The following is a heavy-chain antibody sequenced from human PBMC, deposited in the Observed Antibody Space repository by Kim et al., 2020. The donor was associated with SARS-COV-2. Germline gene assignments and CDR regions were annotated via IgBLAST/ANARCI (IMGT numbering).Heavy chain of an antibody. V-gene: IGHV4-34*01. CDR2: INHSGST. J-gene: IGHJ4*02. CDR3: ARLRQGFWARDGYNNGAFDY. CDR1: GGSFSGYY. D-gene: IGHD2-8*01. Sequence: SETLSLTCAVYGGSFSGYYWSWIRQPPGKGLEWIGEINHSGSTNYNPSLKSRVTISVDTSKNQFSLKLSSVTAADTAVYYCARLRQGFWARDGYNNGAFDYWGQGTLVTVSS.